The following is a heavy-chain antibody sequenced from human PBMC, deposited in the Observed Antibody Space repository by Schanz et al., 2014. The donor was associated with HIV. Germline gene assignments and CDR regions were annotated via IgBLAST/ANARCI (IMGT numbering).Heavy chain of an antibody. CDR3: AKDVLSDDASGDDLIMEA. D-gene: IGHD2-21*02. CDR2: ISGSGRKR. CDR1: GFYFGRYA. Sequence: EVHLLESGGGLAQPGGSLRLSCAASGFYFGRYAMTWVRQTPDKGLEWVSVISGSGRKRYYADAVKGRFTISRDNSRDTLYLQMDSLRGDDTAIYYCAKDVLSDDASGDDLIMEAWGQGTTVMFSS. J-gene: IGHJ6*02. V-gene: IGHV3-23*01.